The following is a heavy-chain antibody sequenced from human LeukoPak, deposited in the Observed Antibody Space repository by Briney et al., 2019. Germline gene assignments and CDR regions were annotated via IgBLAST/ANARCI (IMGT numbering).Heavy chain of an antibody. V-gene: IGHV1-2*02. Sequence: ASVKVSCKASGYTFTVYYMHWVRQAPGQGLEWMGWINPNSGGTSYAQKFQGRVTMTRDTSISTAYMELSRLRSDDTAVYYCARDRNYDFWSGLDYWGQGTLVTVSS. D-gene: IGHD3-3*01. CDR1: GYTFTVYY. CDR2: INPNSGGT. J-gene: IGHJ4*02. CDR3: ARDRNYDFWSGLDY.